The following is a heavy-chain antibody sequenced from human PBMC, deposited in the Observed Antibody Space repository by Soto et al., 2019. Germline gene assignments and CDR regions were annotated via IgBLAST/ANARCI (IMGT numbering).Heavy chain of an antibody. CDR1: GYTFTSYG. V-gene: IGHV1-18*01. Sequence: ASVKVSCKASGYTFTSYGISWVRQAPGQGLEWMGWISAYNGNTNYAQKLQGRVTMTTDTSTSTAYMELRSLRSDDTARYCGARVWDSGSYYTAFDIWGQGTMVTVSS. D-gene: IGHD1-26*01. CDR2: ISAYNGNT. CDR3: ARVWDSGSYYTAFDI. J-gene: IGHJ3*02.